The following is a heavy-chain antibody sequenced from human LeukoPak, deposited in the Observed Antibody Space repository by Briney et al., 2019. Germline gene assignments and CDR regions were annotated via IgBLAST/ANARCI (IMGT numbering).Heavy chain of an antibody. CDR3: ARDIYYGAGSYYYDYYYMDV. CDR1: GFIFSSFG. CDR2: ISGSGGST. J-gene: IGHJ6*03. Sequence: GGTLRHSCAASGFIFSSFGMTWAREAPGKGLEGFSAISGSGGSTYYADPVTGRFIISRDQATNCLYLQMNSLSAEDTALYYCARDIYYGAGSYYYDYYYMDVWRKGTTVTVSS. V-gene: IGHV3-23*01. D-gene: IGHD3-10*01.